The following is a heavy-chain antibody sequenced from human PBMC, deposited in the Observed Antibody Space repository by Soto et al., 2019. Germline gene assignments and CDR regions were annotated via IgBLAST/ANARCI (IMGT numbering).Heavy chain of an antibody. CDR1: GFTFSSFG. CDR3: AAWAEGATEVH. Sequence: GGSLRLSCAASGFTFSSFGMHWVRQAPGKGLEWVSLIWYDASKQFYAASVEGRFTISRDNSKAILYLQMNSLRAEDTAVYYCAAWAEGATEVHWGQGTLVTVSS. J-gene: IGHJ4*02. CDR2: IWYDASKQ. D-gene: IGHD2-15*01. V-gene: IGHV3-33*01.